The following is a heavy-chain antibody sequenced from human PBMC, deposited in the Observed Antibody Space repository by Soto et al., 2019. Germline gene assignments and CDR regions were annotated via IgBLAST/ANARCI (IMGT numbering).Heavy chain of an antibody. D-gene: IGHD5-18*01. J-gene: IGHJ6*02. CDR1: GFIFSTYW. V-gene: IGHV3-30*18. CDR2: ISYDGSNK. CDR3: AKDFYTATTYYYYYGMDV. Sequence: PGGSLRLSCAASGFIFSTYWMTWVRQAPGRGLEWVAVISYDGSNKYYADSVKGRFTISRDNSKNTLYLQMNSLRAEDTAVYYCAKDFYTATTYYYYYGMDVWGQGTTVTVSS.